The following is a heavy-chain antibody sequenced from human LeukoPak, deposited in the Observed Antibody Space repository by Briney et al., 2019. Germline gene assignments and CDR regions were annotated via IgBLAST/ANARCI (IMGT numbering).Heavy chain of an antibody. Sequence: GGSLRLSCAASGFTFSNAWVSWVRQAPGKGLEWVGRIKSKTDGGTTDYAAPVKGRFTISRDDSKNTLYLQMNSLKTEDTAVYYCTTETSKYYFDYWGQGTLVTVSS. CDR2: IKSKTDGGTT. J-gene: IGHJ4*02. CDR3: TTETSKYYFDY. CDR1: GFTFSNAW. V-gene: IGHV3-15*01.